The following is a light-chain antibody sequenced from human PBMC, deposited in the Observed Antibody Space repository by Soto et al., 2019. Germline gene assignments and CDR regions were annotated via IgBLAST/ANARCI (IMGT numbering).Light chain of an antibody. V-gene: IGKV1-5*03. J-gene: IGKJ1*01. CDR3: QQYNTYPMT. Sequence: DVQLTQSPSTMSSSVGDRVTLTCRASQSINSWLAWYQHKPGQAPKLLIYEASTGDSGIPLRFSGSGSGTEFTLTISSLQPADSATYYCQQYNTYPMTFGQGTKVEIK. CDR2: EAS. CDR1: QSINSW.